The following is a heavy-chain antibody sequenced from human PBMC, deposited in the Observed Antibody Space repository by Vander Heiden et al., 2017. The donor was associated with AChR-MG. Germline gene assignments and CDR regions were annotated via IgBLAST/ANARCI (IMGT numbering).Heavy chain of an antibody. D-gene: IGHD1-26*01. Sequence: QLQLQESGPGLVKPSETLSLTCTVSGGSISSSSYYWGWIRQPPGKGLEWIGSIYYSGSTYYNPSLKSRVTISVDTSKNQFSLKLSSVTAADTAVYYCARAGVGGWFDPWGQGTLVTVSS. J-gene: IGHJ5*02. CDR1: GGSISSSSYY. V-gene: IGHV4-39*01. CDR2: IYYSGST. CDR3: ARAGVGGWFDP.